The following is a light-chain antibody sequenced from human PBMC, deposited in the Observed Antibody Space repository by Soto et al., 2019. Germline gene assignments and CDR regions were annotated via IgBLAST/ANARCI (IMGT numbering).Light chain of an antibody. CDR3: QEYNTWTWT. Sequence: TQSPATLSLSPGERATLSCRASQSVNNNLAWYQQKLGQAPMVLIYGASTRATGIPARFTGSGSGTECIITITSLKSEDAAVYYCQEYNTWTWTFGQGTKVDIK. CDR2: GAS. V-gene: IGKV3-15*01. CDR1: QSVNNN. J-gene: IGKJ1*01.